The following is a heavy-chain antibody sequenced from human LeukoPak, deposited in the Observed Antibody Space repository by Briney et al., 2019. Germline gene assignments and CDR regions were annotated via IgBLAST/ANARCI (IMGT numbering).Heavy chain of an antibody. J-gene: IGHJ4*02. V-gene: IGHV4-39*07. CDR2: IYYSGST. D-gene: IGHD1-26*01. CDR3: ARDGRFPPEVLPRYFDY. CDR1: GGSVSSGSYY. Sequence: SETLSLTCTVSGGSVSSGSYYWGWIRQPPGKGLEWIGNIYYSGSTYYNPSLKSRVTISVETSKNQFSLKLSSVTAADTAVYYCARDGRFPPEVLPRYFDYLGQGTLVTVSS.